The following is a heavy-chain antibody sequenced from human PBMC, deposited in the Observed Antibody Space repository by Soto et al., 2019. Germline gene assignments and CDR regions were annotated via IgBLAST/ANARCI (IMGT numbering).Heavy chain of an antibody. V-gene: IGHV5-10-1*01. CDR2: IDPGDTYA. D-gene: IGHD2-2*01. J-gene: IGHJ5*02. Sequence: GESLKISCTGFGYTFTTFWISWVRQMPVKGLEWMGRIDPGDTYATYSPAFQGQVTISADKATSTAYLQWSSLKASDTAMYYCARIYCTTTTCDRWFDPWGQGTLVTVSS. CDR1: GYTFTTFW. CDR3: ARIYCTTTTCDRWFDP.